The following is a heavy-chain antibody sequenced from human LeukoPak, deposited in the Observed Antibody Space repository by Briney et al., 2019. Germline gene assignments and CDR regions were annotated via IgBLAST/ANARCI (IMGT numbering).Heavy chain of an antibody. V-gene: IGHV3-23*01. Sequence: GGSLRLSCAASGFTFSSYAMSWVRQAPGKGLEWVSAISGSGGSTYYADSVKGRFTISRDNSKNTLYLQMNSLRAEDTAVYYCAKAGDFGVVIISHYCMDVWGKGTTVTVSS. CDR3: AKAGDFGVVIISHYCMDV. D-gene: IGHD3-3*01. CDR2: ISGSGGST. CDR1: GFTFSSYA. J-gene: IGHJ6*03.